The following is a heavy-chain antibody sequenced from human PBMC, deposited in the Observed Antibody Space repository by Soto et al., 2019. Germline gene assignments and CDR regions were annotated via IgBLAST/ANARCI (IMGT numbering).Heavy chain of an antibody. CDR1: RFISDNFG. V-gene: IGHV3-20*03. D-gene: IGHD3-22*01. Sequence: EVQVVESGGGAVRPGGSLRLSFAVSRFISDNFGMNGVGQAPGRGLEWVSGINWNGGRTGYADSVKGRLSISRDKAKNSLYLQMNSLRAEDTALYYCARDPYGLIVVVISKFDNWGQGTLVTVSS. CDR3: ARDPYGLIVVVISKFDN. J-gene: IGHJ4*02. CDR2: INWNGGRT.